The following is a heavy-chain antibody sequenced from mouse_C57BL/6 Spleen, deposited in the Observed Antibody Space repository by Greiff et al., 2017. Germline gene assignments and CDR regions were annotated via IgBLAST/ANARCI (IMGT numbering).Heavy chain of an antibody. CDR2: ISSGGSYT. J-gene: IGHJ3*01. CDR1: GFTFSSYG. CDR3: ARHGGGAWFAY. Sequence: EVQRVESGGDLVKPGGSLKLSCAASGFTFSSYGMSWVRQTPDKRLEWVATISSGGSYTYYPDSVKGRFTISRDNAKNTLYLQMSSLKSEDTAMYYCARHGGGAWFAYWGQGTLVTVSA. V-gene: IGHV5-6*01.